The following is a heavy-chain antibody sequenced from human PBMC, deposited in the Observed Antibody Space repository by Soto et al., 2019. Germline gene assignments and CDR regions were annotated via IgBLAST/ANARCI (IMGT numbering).Heavy chain of an antibody. V-gene: IGHV3-30-3*01. CDR1: GFTFSSYA. D-gene: IGHD6-19*01. CDR3: AREEWLVSFDY. CDR2: ISYDGSNK. Sequence: GGSLRLSCAASGFTFSSYAMHWVRQAPGKGLEWVAVISYDGSNKYYADSVKGRFTISRDNSKNTLYLQMNSLRAEDTAVYYCAREEWLVSFDYWGQGTLVTVSS. J-gene: IGHJ4*02.